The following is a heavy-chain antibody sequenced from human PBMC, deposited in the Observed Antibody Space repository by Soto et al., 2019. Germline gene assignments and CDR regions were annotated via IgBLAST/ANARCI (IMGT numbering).Heavy chain of an antibody. CDR3: ARGGENIVVVPAARSYGMDV. CDR1: GGTFSSYA. V-gene: IGHV1-69*01. Sequence: QVQLVQSGAEVKKPGSSVKVSCKASGGTFSSYAISWVRQAPGQGLEWMGGIIPIFGTANYAQKFQGRVTITVDESTSTAYMELSSLRSEDTAVYYCARGGENIVVVPAARSYGMDVWGQGTTVTVSS. CDR2: IIPIFGTA. D-gene: IGHD2-2*01. J-gene: IGHJ6*02.